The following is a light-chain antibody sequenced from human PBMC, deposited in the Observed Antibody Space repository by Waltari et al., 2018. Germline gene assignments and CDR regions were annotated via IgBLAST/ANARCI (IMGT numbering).Light chain of an antibody. V-gene: IGKV3-20*01. CDR1: ESVSSSY. CDR3: QQYGSSPFT. J-gene: IGKJ4*01. CDR2: DAS. Sequence: EIVLTQSPGTPSLSPGERATLPCRASESVSSSYLAWYQQKPGQAPRLLIYDASSRATGFPDRFSGSGSGTDFTLTISRLEPEDFAVYYCQQYGSSPFTFGGGTKVEIK.